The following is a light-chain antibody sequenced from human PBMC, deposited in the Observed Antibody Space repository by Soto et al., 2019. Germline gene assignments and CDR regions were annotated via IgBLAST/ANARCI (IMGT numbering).Light chain of an antibody. J-gene: IGKJ5*01. CDR1: QSISSW. Sequence: DIQMTQSPSTLSASVGDRVTITCRASQSISSWLAWYQQKPGKAPKLLIYDASSLESGVPSRFSGSGSGTEFTLPISSMQPDDFATYYCQQYNSYSVTFGQGPRLDIK. V-gene: IGKV1-5*01. CDR3: QQYNSYSVT. CDR2: DAS.